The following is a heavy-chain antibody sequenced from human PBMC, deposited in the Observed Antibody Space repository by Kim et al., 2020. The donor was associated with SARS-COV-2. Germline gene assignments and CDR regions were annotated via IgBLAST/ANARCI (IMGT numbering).Heavy chain of an antibody. V-gene: IGHV3-30*06. Sequence: DRVKGPVTTPRDKSKNTVYMQMNSLRAADTAVYYCARQLLWFGELEGFDLWGQGTIVTVSP. J-gene: IGHJ3*01. D-gene: IGHD3-10*01. CDR3: ARQLLWFGELEGFDL.